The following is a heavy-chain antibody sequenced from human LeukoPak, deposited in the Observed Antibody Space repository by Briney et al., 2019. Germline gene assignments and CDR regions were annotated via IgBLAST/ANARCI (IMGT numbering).Heavy chain of an antibody. J-gene: IGHJ5*02. CDR2: IYYSGST. V-gene: IGHV4-39*01. CDR1: GGSISSSSYY. CDR3: ARHPHYCSSTSCPPRWFDP. D-gene: IGHD2-2*01. Sequence: LETLSLTCTVSGGSISSSSYYWGWIRQPPGKGLEWIGSIYYSGSTYYNPSLKSRVTISVDTSKNQFSLKLSSVTAADTAVYYCARHPHYCSSTSCPPRWFDPWGQGTLVTVSS.